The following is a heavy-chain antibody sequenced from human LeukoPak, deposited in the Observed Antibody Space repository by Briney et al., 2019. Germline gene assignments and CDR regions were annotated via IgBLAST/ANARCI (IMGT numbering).Heavy chain of an antibody. J-gene: IGHJ4*02. Sequence: ASVKVSCKASGYTFTSYGISWVRQAPGQGLEWMGWISAYNGNTNYAQKLQGRVTMTTDTSTSTAYMELRSLRSDDTAVYYCARSCGGDCYPFGFGYWGQGTLVTVSS. CDR3: ARSCGGDCYPFGFGY. V-gene: IGHV1-18*01. D-gene: IGHD2-21*02. CDR2: ISAYNGNT. CDR1: GYTFTSYG.